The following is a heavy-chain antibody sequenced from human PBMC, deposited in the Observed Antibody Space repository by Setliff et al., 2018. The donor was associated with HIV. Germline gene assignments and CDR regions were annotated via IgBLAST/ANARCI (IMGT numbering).Heavy chain of an antibody. J-gene: IGHJ4*02. V-gene: IGHV1-3*03. CDR2: INPGNGNT. D-gene: IGHD3-16*01. CDR3: ARDGGDGMLSSGYFDS. Sequence: ASVKVSCKASGYTFTNYAMHWVRQAPGQRLEWMGWINPGNGNTKYSQEFQGRFITSRDNSKNTLYLQMNSLRVEDTAVYYCARDGGDGMLSSGYFDSWGQGTLVTVSS. CDR1: GYTFTNYA.